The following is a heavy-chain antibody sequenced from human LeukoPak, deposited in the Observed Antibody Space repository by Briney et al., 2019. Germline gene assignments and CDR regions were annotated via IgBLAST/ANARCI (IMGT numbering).Heavy chain of an antibody. V-gene: IGHV5-51*01. J-gene: IGHJ4*02. Sequence: LGESLKISCKGSGYSFTSYWIGWVRQMPGKGLEWMGIIYPGDSDTRYSPSFQGQVTISADKSISTAYLQWSSLEASDTAMYYCARRAGTSSTWSLLDYWGQGTLVTVSS. D-gene: IGHD6-13*01. CDR3: ARRAGTSSTWSLLDY. CDR1: GYSFTSYW. CDR2: IYPGDSDT.